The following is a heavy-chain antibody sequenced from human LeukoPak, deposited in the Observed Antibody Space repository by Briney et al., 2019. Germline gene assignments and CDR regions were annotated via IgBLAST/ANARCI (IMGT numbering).Heavy chain of an antibody. J-gene: IGHJ4*02. D-gene: IGHD6-6*01. CDR1: GGIFNSKA. Sequence: SVKVSCKASGGIFNSKALSWVRQAPGQGLEMGGIIPMFRTANYAQKFQGRVTITTDESTSTAYMELSSLRSEDTAVYYCARESGLEYSSSGYFDYWGQGTLVTVSS. CDR3: ARESGLEYSSSGYFDY. V-gene: IGHV1-69*05. CDR2: IIPMFRTA.